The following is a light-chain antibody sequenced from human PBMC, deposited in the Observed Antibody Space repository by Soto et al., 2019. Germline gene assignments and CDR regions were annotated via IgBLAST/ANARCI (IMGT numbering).Light chain of an antibody. CDR1: QSVGNNY. V-gene: IGKV3-20*01. Sequence: EIVLTQSPGTLSLSPGERATLSCRASQSVGNNYLAWYQQKPGQAPRRLIHDASVRATGIPDRFSGSGSGTDFTLTISRLEPEDFAVYYCQQCASPPLTFGQGTRLDIK. CDR3: QQCASPPLT. J-gene: IGKJ5*01. CDR2: DAS.